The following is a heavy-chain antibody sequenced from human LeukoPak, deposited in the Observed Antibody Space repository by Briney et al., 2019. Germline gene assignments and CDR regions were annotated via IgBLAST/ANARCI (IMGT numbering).Heavy chain of an antibody. CDR3: ARGQDYGSGRGFDP. CDR1: GGSISSGAYY. V-gene: IGHV4-30-4*01. J-gene: IGHJ5*02. CDR2: IYYSGTT. Sequence: SQTLSLTCTVSGGSISSGAYYWNWIRQPPGKGLEWIGYIYYSGTTYYNPSLKSRVIISVDTSKNQFSLKLSSVTAADTAVYYCARGQDYGSGRGFDPWGQGSLVIVSS. D-gene: IGHD3-10*01.